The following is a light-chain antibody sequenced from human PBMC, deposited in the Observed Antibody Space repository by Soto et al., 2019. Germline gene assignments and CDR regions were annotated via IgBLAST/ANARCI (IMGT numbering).Light chain of an antibody. CDR2: APA. V-gene: IGKV3-15*01. CDR3: QRYNNWPS. CDR1: QSVSSSY. J-gene: IGKJ3*01. Sequence: TQTPRTLPLSRGDRATLSSRASQSVSSSYLACYQQKQVQTASLLLYAPASRAHGSPATFSGSRSGTDFFLTISSLQSEDFAVYYCQRYNNWPSFGPGTKVDIK.